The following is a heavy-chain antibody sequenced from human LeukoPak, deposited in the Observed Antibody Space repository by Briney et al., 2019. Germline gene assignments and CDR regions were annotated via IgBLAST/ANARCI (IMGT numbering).Heavy chain of an antibody. CDR1: GFTFSSYS. V-gene: IGHV3-48*04. Sequence: GGSLRLSCAASGFTFSSYSMNWVRQAPGKGLEWVSYISSSSSTIYYADSVKGRFTISRDNAKNSLYLQMNSLRAEDTAVYYCARGGYSSGWDAFDIWGQGTMVIVSS. CDR3: ARGGYSSGWDAFDI. CDR2: ISSSSSTI. D-gene: IGHD6-19*01. J-gene: IGHJ3*02.